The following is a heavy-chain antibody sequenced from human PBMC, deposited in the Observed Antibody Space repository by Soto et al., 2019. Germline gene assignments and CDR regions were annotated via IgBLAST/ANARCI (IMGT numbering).Heavy chain of an antibody. CDR1: GFIFSSYS. V-gene: IGHV3-21*01. CDR3: ARDIVASGAFDI. J-gene: IGHJ3*02. Sequence: EVQLVESGGGLVKPGGSLRLSCAASGFIFSSYSTNWVRQTPGKGLEWVSSISSGSTYIYYADSVKGRFTISRDNAKNSLYLQMNSLRAEDTAVYYCARDIVASGAFDIWGQGTMVTVSS. CDR2: ISSGSTYI. D-gene: IGHD5-12*01.